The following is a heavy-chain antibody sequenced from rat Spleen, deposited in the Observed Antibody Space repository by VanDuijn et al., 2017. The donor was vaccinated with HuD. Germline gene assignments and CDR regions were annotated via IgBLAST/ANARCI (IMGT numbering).Heavy chain of an antibody. J-gene: IGHJ2*01. V-gene: IGHV5-25*01. D-gene: IGHD4-3*01. Sequence: EVRLVESGGGLVRPGGSLKVSCEASGFIFRNYDMVWVRQAPTRGLEWFAAISPCGGTTYYRYFVKGRFTVSRDNAKSTLYLQMDSLRSEDTATYYCTRGGLGIIRGEENFDYWGQGVMVTVSS. CDR2: ISPCGGTT. CDR1: GFIFRNYD. CDR3: TRGGLGIIRGEENFDY.